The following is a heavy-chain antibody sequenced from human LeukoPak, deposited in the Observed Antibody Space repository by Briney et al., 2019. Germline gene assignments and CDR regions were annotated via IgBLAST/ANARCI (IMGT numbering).Heavy chain of an antibody. D-gene: IGHD3-10*01. CDR2: IYTSGST. CDR3: ARGNYYGSGSHYYMDV. CDR1: GGSISSYY. J-gene: IGHJ6*03. V-gene: IGHV4-4*07. Sequence: SETLSLTCTVSGGSISSYYWSWIRQPAGKGLEWIGRIYTSGSTNYNPSLKSRVTMSVDTSKNQFSLKLSSVTAADTAVYYCARGNYYGSGSHYYMDVWGKGTTVTISS.